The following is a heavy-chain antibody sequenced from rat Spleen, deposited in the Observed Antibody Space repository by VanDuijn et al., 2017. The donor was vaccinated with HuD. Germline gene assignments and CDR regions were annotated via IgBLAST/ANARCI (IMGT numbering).Heavy chain of an antibody. CDR1: GFTFSNYD. J-gene: IGHJ3*01. D-gene: IGHD4-3*01. CDR3: ARLGGLRNWFAY. CDR2: ISYDGSST. Sequence: EVQLVESGGGLVQPGSPLKLSCAASGFTFSNYDMAWVRQAPTKGLEWVASISYDGSSTYYRDSVKGRFTVSRDNAKNTLYLQMDSLRSEDTATYYCARLGGLRNWFAYWGQGTLVTVSS. V-gene: IGHV5-29*01.